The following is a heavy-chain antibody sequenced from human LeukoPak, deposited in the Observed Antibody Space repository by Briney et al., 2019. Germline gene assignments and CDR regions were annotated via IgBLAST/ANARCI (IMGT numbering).Heavy chain of an antibody. Sequence: GGSLRLSCAASGFIFNDYYMDWVRQAPGKGLEWVGRSRNKANSYTTVYAASVKGRFTVSRDDSKDSLYLEMNSLKTEDTAVYYCARVTVGVTGDAFGIWGQGTVVTVSS. CDR3: ARVTVGVTGDAFGI. CDR2: SRNKANSYTT. V-gene: IGHV3-72*01. D-gene: IGHD1-26*01. J-gene: IGHJ3*02. CDR1: GFIFNDYY.